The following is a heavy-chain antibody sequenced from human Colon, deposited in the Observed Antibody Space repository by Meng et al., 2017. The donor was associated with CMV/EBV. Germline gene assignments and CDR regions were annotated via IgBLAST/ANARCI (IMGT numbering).Heavy chain of an antibody. CDR2: INPNSGDA. V-gene: IGHV1-2*02. Sequence: SGYAANGYYIHWVRQAPGQGLEWMGWINPNSGDANYARTFLGRVTMTADTSISTVYMELRGLRSGDTAVYYCAREGTYASSSGLGLWGPGALVTVSS. CDR3: AREGTYASSSGLGL. CDR1: GYAANGYY. J-gene: IGHJ4*02. D-gene: IGHD3-16*01.